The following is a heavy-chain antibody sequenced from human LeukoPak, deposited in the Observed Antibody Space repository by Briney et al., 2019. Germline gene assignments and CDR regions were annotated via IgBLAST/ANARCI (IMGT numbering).Heavy chain of an antibody. CDR2: IKQDGSEK. CDR1: GFTFSSYW. CDR3: ARAATRIYYYDSSGYGAFDI. D-gene: IGHD3-22*01. V-gene: IGHV3-7*01. J-gene: IGHJ3*02. Sequence: GGSLRLSCAASGFTFSSYWMSWVRQAPGKGLEWVANIKQDGSEKYYVDSVKGRFTISRDNAKNSLYLQMNSLRAEDTAVYYCARAATRIYYYDSSGYGAFDIWGQGTMVTVSS.